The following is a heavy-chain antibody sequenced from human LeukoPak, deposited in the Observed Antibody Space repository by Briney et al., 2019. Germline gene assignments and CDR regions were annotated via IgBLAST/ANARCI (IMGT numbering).Heavy chain of an antibody. J-gene: IGHJ4*02. V-gene: IGHV3-30*03. CDR2: ISYDGSNK. Sequence: PGRSLRLSCAASGFTFSSYGMHWVRQAPGKGLEWVAVISYDGSNKYYADSVKGRFTISRDNSKNTLYLQMNSLRAEDTAVYYCASHLGATVVKGRGSDYWAREPWSPSPQ. D-gene: IGHD4-23*01. CDR3: ASHLGATVVKGRGSDY. CDR1: GFTFSSYG.